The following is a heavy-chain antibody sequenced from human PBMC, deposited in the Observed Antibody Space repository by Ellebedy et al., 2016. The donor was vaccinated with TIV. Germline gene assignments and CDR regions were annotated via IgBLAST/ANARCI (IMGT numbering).Heavy chain of an antibody. J-gene: IGHJ3*01. CDR1: GYSFTSYW. CDR3: ARREQWFKGYAFDL. V-gene: IGHV5-51*01. Sequence: GESLKISXEGSGYSFTSYWIGWVRQMPGKGLEWMAIIHPGNSETRYSPSFQGQVTISVDESIKTAYLQWSSLKASDTAVYYCARREQWFKGYAFDLWGQGTMVTVSS. CDR2: IHPGNSET. D-gene: IGHD6-19*01.